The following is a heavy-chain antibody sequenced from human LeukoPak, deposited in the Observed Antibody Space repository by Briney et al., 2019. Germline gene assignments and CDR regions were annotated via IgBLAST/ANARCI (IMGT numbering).Heavy chain of an antibody. CDR1: GYSISSGYY. J-gene: IGHJ4*02. CDR2: IYHSGST. CDR3: AREVGSGHPYYFDY. V-gene: IGHV4-38-2*02. Sequence: SETLSLTCAVSGYSISSGYYWGWIRQPPGKGLEWIGSIYHSGSTYYNPSLKSRVTISVDTSKNQFSLKLSSVTAADTAVYYCAREVGSGHPYYFDYWGQGTLVTVSS. D-gene: IGHD3-3*01.